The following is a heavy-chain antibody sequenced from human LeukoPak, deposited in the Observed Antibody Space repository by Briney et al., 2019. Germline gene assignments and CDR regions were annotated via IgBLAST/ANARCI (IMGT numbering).Heavy chain of an antibody. CDR1: GGSISSYY. J-gene: IGHJ4*02. Sequence: NASETLSLTCTVSGGSISSYYWSWIRQPPGKGLEWIGYIYYSGSTNYNPSLKSRVTISVDTSKNQFSLKLSSVTAADTAVYYCARLAVGATVDYWGQGTLVTVSS. CDR3: ARLAVGATVDY. V-gene: IGHV4-59*01. D-gene: IGHD1-26*01. CDR2: IYYSGST.